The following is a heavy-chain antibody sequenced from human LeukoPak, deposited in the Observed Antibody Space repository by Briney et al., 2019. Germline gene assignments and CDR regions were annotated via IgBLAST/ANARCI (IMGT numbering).Heavy chain of an antibody. Sequence: SETLSLTCTVSGGSISSSSYYWGWIRQPPGKGLEWIGSLYYSGSTYYNPSLKSRVTIPVDTSKNQFSLKLTSVTAADTAVYYCARVGPGWSLVPYYFNYWGQGTLVTVSS. CDR2: LYYSGST. CDR3: ARVGPGWSLVPYYFNY. CDR1: GGSISSSSYY. D-gene: IGHD2-15*01. J-gene: IGHJ4*02. V-gene: IGHV4-39*07.